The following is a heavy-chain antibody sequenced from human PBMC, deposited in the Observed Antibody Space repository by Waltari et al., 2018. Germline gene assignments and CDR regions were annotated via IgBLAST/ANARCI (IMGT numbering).Heavy chain of an antibody. CDR2: IKQDGSEK. V-gene: IGHV3-7*01. D-gene: IGHD2-15*01. J-gene: IGHJ4*02. Sequence: EVQLVESGGGLVQPGGSLRLSCAASGFTCSSDWLSWVRQAPGKGLEWVANIKQDGSEKYYVDSVKGRFTISRDNAKNSLYLQMNSLRAEDTAVYYCARVNQGGRFDYWGQGTLVTVSS. CDR3: ARVNQGGRFDY. CDR1: GFTCSSDW.